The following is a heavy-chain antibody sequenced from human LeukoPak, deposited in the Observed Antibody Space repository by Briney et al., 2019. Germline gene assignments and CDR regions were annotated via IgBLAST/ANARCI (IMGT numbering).Heavy chain of an antibody. CDR2: ISGSGGST. D-gene: IGHD6-19*01. CDR1: GFTFSSYA. V-gene: IGHV3-23*01. CDR3: AKRLAVAGTGYYFDY. J-gene: IGHJ4*02. Sequence: GGSLRLSCAASGFTFSSYAMSWVRQAPGKGLEWVSAISGSGGSTYYADSVKGRFTISRDNSKNTLYLQMNSLRAEDTAVYYCAKRLAVAGTGYYFDYWGQGTLVTVSS.